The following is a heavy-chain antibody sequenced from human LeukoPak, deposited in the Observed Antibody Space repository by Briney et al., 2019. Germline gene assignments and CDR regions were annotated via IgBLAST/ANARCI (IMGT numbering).Heavy chain of an antibody. D-gene: IGHD3-10*01. V-gene: IGHV3-66*01. CDR1: GFTVSSNY. CDR2: IYTGGST. Sequence: AGGSLRLSCAASGFTVSSNYTGWVRQAPGKGLEWVSVIYTGGSTFYADSVKGRFTISRDNSKNTLYLQMNSLRAEDTAVYYCARALYYFDYWGQGTLVTVSS. J-gene: IGHJ4*02. CDR3: ARALYYFDY.